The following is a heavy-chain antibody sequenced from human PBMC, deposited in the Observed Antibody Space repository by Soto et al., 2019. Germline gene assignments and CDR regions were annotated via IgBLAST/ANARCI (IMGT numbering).Heavy chain of an antibody. D-gene: IGHD5-18*01. CDR1: GGSISSGGYY. CDR3: AREVRYSYDN. J-gene: IGHJ4*02. CDR2: IYYSGST. Sequence: SETLSLTCTVSGGSISSGGYYWSWIRQHPGKGLEWIGYIYYSGSTYYNPSLKSRVTISVDTSKNQFSLKLSSVTAADTAVYYCAREVRYSYDNWGQGTLVTVSS. V-gene: IGHV4-31*03.